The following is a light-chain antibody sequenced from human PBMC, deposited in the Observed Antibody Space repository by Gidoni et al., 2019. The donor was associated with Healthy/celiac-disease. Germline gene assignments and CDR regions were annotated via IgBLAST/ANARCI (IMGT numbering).Light chain of an antibody. CDR2: DAS. V-gene: IGKV1-33*01. CDR1: QDISNY. CDR3: QQYDNLPMYT. J-gene: IGKJ2*01. Sequence: DIQMTQSPSSLSASVGDRVTITCQASQDISNYLNWYQQKPGKAPKLLIYDASNLETGVPSSFSGRGSGTDFTFTISSLQAEDIATYYCQQYDNLPMYTFXQXTKLEIK.